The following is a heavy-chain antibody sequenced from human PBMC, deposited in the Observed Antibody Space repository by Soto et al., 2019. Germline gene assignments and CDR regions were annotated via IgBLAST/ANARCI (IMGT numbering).Heavy chain of an antibody. CDR1: GGSISSGPSY. CDR2: IHHSGST. J-gene: IGHJ5*02. D-gene: IGHD3-10*01. Sequence: SETLSLTCTVSGGSISSGPSYWSWIRQPPAKGLEWIGEIHHSGSTNYNPSLKSRVTISVDKSKNQFSLNLNSVTAADTAVYYCARDRPYYYGSGSDNWFDPWGQGTLVTVSS. V-gene: IGHV4-39*07. CDR3: ARDRPYYYGSGSDNWFDP.